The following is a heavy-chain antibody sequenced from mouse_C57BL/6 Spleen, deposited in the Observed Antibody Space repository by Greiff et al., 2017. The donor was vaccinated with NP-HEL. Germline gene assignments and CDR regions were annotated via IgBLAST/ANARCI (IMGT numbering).Heavy chain of an antibody. V-gene: IGHV1-61*01. D-gene: IGHD1-1*01. CDR2: IYPSDSET. Sequence: VQLQQPGAELVRPGSSVKLSCKASGYTFTSYWMDWVKQRPGQGLEWIGNIYPSDSETNYNQKFKDKATLTVDKSSSTAYMQLSSLTSEDSAVYYGAREGAYYDGSTLDYWGKGTTLTVSS. CDR3: AREGAYYDGSTLDY. CDR1: GYTFTSYW. J-gene: IGHJ2*01.